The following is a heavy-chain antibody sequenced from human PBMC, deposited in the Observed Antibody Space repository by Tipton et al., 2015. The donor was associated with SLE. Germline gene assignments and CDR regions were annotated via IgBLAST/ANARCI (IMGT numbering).Heavy chain of an antibody. CDR1: GGSVSSYY. D-gene: IGHD3-16*01. J-gene: IGHJ1*01. CDR2: IDYNGDT. V-gene: IGHV4-59*02. CDR3: AGDAGGSFVA. Sequence: TLSLTCTVSGGSVSSYYWSWIRQPPGKGLEWISQIDYNGDTNYNPSLKSRVTISSDTTQNHLFLKVTSVTADDTADYYCAGDAGGSFVAWGQGPMVSVSS.